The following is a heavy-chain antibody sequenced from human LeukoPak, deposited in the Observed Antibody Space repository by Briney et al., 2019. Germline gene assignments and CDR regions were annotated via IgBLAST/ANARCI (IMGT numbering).Heavy chain of an antibody. CDR3: AKGRIAVPD. V-gene: IGHV4-34*01. J-gene: IGHJ4*02. CDR1: GGFFSGYY. CDR2: INHSGST. D-gene: IGHD6-19*01. Sequence: SETLSLTCAVYGGFFSGYYWSWIRQPPGKGLEWIGEINHSGSTNYNPSLKSRVTISVDTSKNQFSLKLSSVTAADTAVYYCAKGRIAVPDWGQGTLVTVSS.